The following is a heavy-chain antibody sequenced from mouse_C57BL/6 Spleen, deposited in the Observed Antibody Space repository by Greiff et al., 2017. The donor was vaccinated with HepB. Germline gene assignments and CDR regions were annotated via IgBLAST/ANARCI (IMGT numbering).Heavy chain of an antibody. D-gene: IGHD2-4*01. Sequence: EVQGVESGGGLVKPGGSLKLSCAASGFTFSSYTMSWVRQTPEKRLEWVATISGGGGNTYYPDSVKGRFTISRDNAKNTLYLQMSSLRSEDTALYYCARRAIYYDYGYFDVWGTGTTVTVSS. CDR3: ARRAIYYDYGYFDV. V-gene: IGHV5-9*01. CDR2: ISGGGGNT. J-gene: IGHJ1*03. CDR1: GFTFSSYT.